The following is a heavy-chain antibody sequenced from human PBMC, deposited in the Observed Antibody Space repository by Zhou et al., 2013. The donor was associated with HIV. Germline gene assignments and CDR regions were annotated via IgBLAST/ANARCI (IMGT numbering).Heavy chain of an antibody. D-gene: IGHD3-10*01. J-gene: IGHJ6*02. Sequence: QVQLVQSGAEVKKPGASVKVSCKASGDTFSTYGVSWVRQAPGQGLEWMGWINPNSGKGYYAQRFQGRVTMSRNISTTTAHMELSSLTSEDTAVYYCGRRGSWGDRTTIIRGGVDVWGQGTTVSVSS. V-gene: IGHV1-8*02. CDR1: GDTFSTYG. CDR3: GRRGSWGDRTTIIRGGVDV. CDR2: INPNSGKG.